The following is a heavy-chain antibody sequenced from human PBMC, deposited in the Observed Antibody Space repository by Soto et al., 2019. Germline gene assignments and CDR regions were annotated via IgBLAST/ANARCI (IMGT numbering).Heavy chain of an antibody. D-gene: IGHD4-17*01. V-gene: IGHV3-30*04. J-gene: IGHJ6*02. CDR3: VRRSTVSYYAVDV. Sequence: LSLTCSVSGGSISSCSWTWVRQAPGKGLEWVTFTSYDGSNNYYADSVKGRFTMSRDNSKNLLYLQMSSLRTEDTAVYYCVRRSTVSYYAVDVWGQGTTVTVSS. CDR1: GGSISSCS. CDR2: TSYDGSNN.